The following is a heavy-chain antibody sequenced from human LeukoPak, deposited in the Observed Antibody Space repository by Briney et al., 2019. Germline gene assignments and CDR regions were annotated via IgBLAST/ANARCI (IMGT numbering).Heavy chain of an antibody. J-gene: IGHJ4*02. V-gene: IGHV3-48*02. CDR1: GFTFSSFT. Sequence: PGGSLRPSCAASGFTFSSFTMNWVRQAPGKGLEWVSTVSDTGNIHYSDSVKGRFTISRDNAKNSLYLQMNSLRDEDTAVYYCARDGLHTAHFDYWGQGTLVTVSS. CDR2: VSDTGNI. D-gene: IGHD5-18*01. CDR3: ARDGLHTAHFDY.